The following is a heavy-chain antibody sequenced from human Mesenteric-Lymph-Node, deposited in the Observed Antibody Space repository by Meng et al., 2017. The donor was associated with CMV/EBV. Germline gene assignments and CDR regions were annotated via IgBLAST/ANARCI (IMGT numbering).Heavy chain of an antibody. J-gene: IGHJ4*02. CDR2: ISRSSYYT. CDR3: ARAGPNNQNDH. CDR1: GFTFSGYS. D-gene: IGHD2-8*01. Sequence: GESLKISCAAAGFTFSGYSMNWVRQAPGKGLEWVSSISRSSYYTYYADSVKGRFTISRDNAKNSLYLQMNSLRAEDTAVYYCARAGPNNQNDHWGQGTLVTVSS. V-gene: IGHV3-21*01.